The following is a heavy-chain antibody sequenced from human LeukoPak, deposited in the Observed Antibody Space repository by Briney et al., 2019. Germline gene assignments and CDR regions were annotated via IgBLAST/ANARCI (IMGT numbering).Heavy chain of an antibody. CDR2: ISSSGSTM. CDR1: GFTFSDYY. J-gene: IGHJ6*02. V-gene: IGHV3-11*01. D-gene: IGHD2-15*01. Sequence: GGSLRLSCAASGFTFSDYYMSWIRQAPGKGLEWVSYISSSGSTMYYADSVKGRFTISRDNAKNSLYLQMNSLRAEDTAVYYCARVIGYCSGGSCYRYYGMDVWGQGTTVTVSS. CDR3: ARVIGYCSGGSCYRYYGMDV.